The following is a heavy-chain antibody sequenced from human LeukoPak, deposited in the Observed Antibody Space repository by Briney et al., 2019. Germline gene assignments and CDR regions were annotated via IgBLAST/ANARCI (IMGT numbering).Heavy chain of an antibody. CDR2: MNPNSGNT. Sequence: AASVKVSCKASGYTFTSYDINWVRQATGQGLEWMGWMNPNSGNTGYAQKFQGRVTMTRKTSISTAYMELSSLRSEDTAVYYCARAEWFGELSLDYWGQGTLVTVSS. V-gene: IGHV1-8*01. D-gene: IGHD3-10*01. CDR3: ARAEWFGELSLDY. CDR1: GYTFTSYD. J-gene: IGHJ4*02.